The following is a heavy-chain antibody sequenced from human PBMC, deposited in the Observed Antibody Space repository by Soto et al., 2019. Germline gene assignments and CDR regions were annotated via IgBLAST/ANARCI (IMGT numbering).Heavy chain of an antibody. J-gene: IGHJ3*02. V-gene: IGHV3-23*01. D-gene: IGHD3-3*01. CDR3: AKHSTTYDSWSGAVKGAFDI. CDR1: GFTFGNYG. Sequence: GGSLRLSCGTSGFTFGNYGMGWVRQAPGKGLYWVSGISDGGDSTHYADSVKGRFTVSRDNSKNTLYLQINSLRAEDTAVYYCAKHSTTYDSWSGAVKGAFDIWGQGTMVTVSS. CDR2: ISDGGDST.